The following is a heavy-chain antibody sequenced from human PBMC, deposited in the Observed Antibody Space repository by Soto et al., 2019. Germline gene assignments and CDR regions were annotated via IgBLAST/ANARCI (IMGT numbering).Heavy chain of an antibody. V-gene: IGHV1-3*01. CDR3: ARYPYYSSRSYYCYYYAMDV. CDR2: INAGNGNT. D-gene: IGHD3-10*01. J-gene: IGHJ6*02. Sequence: ASVKVSCKASGSTSTSSATHWVGQSPGQGLEWMGWINAGNGNTKYSQKFHGRVTITRDTSASTAYMELSSLRSEDTAVYYCARYPYYSSRSYYCYYYAMDVWGQGTTVTVS. CDR1: GSTSTSSA.